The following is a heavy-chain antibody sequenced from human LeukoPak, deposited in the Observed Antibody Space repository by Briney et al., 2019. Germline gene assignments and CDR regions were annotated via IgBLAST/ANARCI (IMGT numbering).Heavy chain of an antibody. CDR2: VSGGGSVA. CDR3: AENLGSPWYYFDN. V-gene: IGHV3-23*01. D-gene: IGHD3-16*01. CDR1: GFTFSNYA. J-gene: IGHJ4*02. Sequence: GGPLRLSCAASGFTFSNYAMSWVRQPPGEGLEWVSGVSGGGSVAFYANSVEGRFTVSRDNSKNTLSLQMNSLRAEDTAIYYCAENLGSPWYYFDNWGRGTLVTVSS.